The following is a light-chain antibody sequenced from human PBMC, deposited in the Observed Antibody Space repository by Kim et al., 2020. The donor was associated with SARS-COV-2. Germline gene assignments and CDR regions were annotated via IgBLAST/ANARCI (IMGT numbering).Light chain of an antibody. J-gene: IGKJ2*03. Sequence: DIVMTQSPDSLAVSLGARATINCKSSQSVLYSSNNKNYLTWYQQKPGQPPKLLIYWASTREIGVPDRFSGSGSGTDFTLTISSLQAEDVAVYYCQQYYSTPYSFGQGTKLEI. CDR3: QQYYSTPYS. V-gene: IGKV4-1*01. CDR2: WAS. CDR1: QSVLYSSNNKNY.